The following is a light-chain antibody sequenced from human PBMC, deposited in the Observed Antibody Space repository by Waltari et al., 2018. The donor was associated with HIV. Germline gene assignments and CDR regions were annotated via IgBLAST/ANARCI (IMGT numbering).Light chain of an antibody. V-gene: IGLV3-21*04. CDR2: YDS. Sequence: SYVLTQPPSVSVAPGKTARITCGGNNIGSKSVHWYQQKPGQAPVLVIYYDSDRPSRIPELFSGSNSGNTATLTISRVEAGDEADYYCQVWDSSSDHVVFGGGTKLTVL. J-gene: IGLJ2*01. CDR3: QVWDSSSDHVV. CDR1: NIGSKS.